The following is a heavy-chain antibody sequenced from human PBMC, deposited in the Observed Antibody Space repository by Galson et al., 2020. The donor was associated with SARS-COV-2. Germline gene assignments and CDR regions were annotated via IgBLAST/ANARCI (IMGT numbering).Heavy chain of an antibody. CDR2: IYYSGST. J-gene: IGHJ4*02. V-gene: IGHV4-59*13. D-gene: IGHD3-3*01. CDR1: GGSISSYY. CDR3: ARARTTYYDFWSGYYSPQANSYYFDY. Sequence: SETLSLTCTVSGGSISSYYWSWIRQPPGKGLEWIGYIYYSGSTNYNPSLKSRVTISVDTSKNQFSLKLSSVTAADTAVYYCARARTTYYDFWSGYYSPQANSYYFDYWGQGTLVTVSS.